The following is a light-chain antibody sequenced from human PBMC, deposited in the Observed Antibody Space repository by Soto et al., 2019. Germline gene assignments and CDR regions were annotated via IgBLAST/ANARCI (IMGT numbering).Light chain of an antibody. V-gene: IGKV1-39*01. CDR3: QQSYSTLIT. J-gene: IGKJ5*01. CDR1: QSISSY. CDR2: AAS. Sequence: DIQMTQSPSSLSASVGDRVTITCRASQSISSYLNWYQQKPGKAPKLLIYAASSLQSGVPSRFSGSGSGTDCTLTISSLQPEDFATYYCQQSYSTLITLGQGTRLEIK.